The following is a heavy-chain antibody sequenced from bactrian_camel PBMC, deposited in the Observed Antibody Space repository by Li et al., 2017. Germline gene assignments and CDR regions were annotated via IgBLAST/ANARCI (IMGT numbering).Heavy chain of an antibody. CDR2: IDKDGTP. V-gene: IGHV3S55*01. Sequence: HVQLVESGGGSVQAGGSLRLSCTVAGLPEGSGCLAWFRRAPGQQREGLAVIDKDGTPVYKEESMKGRFTISQDNARSMLYLQMDSLKPEDTAMYYCAARTGRRSYFGRQCWNSVDEYQVWGQGTQVTVS. D-gene: IGHD1*01. CDR3: AARTGRRSYFGRQCWNSVDEYQV. J-gene: IGHJ4*01. CDR1: GLPEGSGC.